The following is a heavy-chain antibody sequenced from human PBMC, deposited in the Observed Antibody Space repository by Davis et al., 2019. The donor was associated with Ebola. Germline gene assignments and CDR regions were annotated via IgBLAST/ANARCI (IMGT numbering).Heavy chain of an antibody. CDR3: ARHKGEWLSWYYFDY. D-gene: IGHD3-3*01. CDR1: GGSFSGYY. CDR2: INHSGST. J-gene: IGHJ4*02. V-gene: IGHV4-34*01. Sequence: SETLSLTCAVYGGSFSGYYWSWIRYPPGKGLEWIGEINHSGSTNYNPSLKIRVTISVDTSKNQFSLKLSSVTAADTAVYYCARHKGEWLSWYYFDYWGQGTLVTVSS.